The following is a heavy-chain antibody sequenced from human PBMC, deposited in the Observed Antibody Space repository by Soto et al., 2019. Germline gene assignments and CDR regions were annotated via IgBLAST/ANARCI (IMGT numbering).Heavy chain of an antibody. CDR3: ARDKRDYYYHSSGYHCPAY. J-gene: IGHJ4*01. Sequence: SVKVSCKASGGTFSSYAISWVRQAPGHGLEWMGGIIHIFGTANYAQKFQGRVTITADESTSTAYMELSSLRSEDTAVYYCARDKRDYYYHSSGYHCPAYWGHGTLVTGSS. CDR2: IIHIFGTA. V-gene: IGHV1-69*13. CDR1: GGTFSSYA. D-gene: IGHD3-22*01.